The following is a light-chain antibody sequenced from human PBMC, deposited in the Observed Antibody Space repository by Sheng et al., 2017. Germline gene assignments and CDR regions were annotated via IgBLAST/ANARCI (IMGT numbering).Light chain of an antibody. CDR2: KVS. CDR1: QDISTW. J-gene: IGKJ4*01. V-gene: IGKV1-5*03. CDR3: QHYNSDPLT. Sequence: DIQMTQSPSSLSASVGDRVTITCRASQDISTWLAWYQQKPGKPPKLLIYKVSSLKSGVPSRFSGSGSGTEFTLTISSLQPDDFASYYCQHYNSDPLTFGGGTKGGDQT.